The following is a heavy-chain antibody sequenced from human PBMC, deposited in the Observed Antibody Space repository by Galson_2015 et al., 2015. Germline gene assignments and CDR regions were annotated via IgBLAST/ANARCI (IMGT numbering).Heavy chain of an antibody. J-gene: IGHJ5*02. CDR1: GYTFTAHA. D-gene: IGHD1-26*01. V-gene: IGHV1-3*01. Sequence: SVKVSCKASGYTFTAHAMHWVRQSPVQRLEWMGRINAGNADTEYSQKFQGRVSITRDTSASTVYMELSSLRSEDTAVYYCARDFRGSDAGSYWLQGVDPWGQGTLVTVSS. CDR3: ARDFRGSDAGSYWLQGVDP. CDR2: INAGNADT.